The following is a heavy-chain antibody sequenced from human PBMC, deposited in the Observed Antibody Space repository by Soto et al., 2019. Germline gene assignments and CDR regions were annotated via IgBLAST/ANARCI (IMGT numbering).Heavy chain of an antibody. CDR1: GFTFSSYG. V-gene: IGHV3-30*18. CDR3: AKEGVGLVTAYGMDV. CDR2: ISSDGSNK. J-gene: IGHJ6*02. Sequence: QVQLVESGGGVVQPGRSLRLSCAASGFTFSSYGMHWVRPAPGKGLEWVAVISSDGSNKYYADSVQGRFNISRDNSKDTLYLQMNSLRAGDTAVYYCAKEGVGLVTAYGMDVWGQGTTVTVSS. D-gene: IGHD3-10*01.